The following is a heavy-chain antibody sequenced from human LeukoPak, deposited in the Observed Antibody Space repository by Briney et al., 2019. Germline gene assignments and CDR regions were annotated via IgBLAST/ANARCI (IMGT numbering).Heavy chain of an antibody. V-gene: IGHV3-NL1*01. J-gene: IGHJ6*04. CDR2: IHNGGTMG. CDR3: AKEGDEFRGYLDV. D-gene: IGHD5-12*01. CDR1: GFTFSRLG. Sequence: GGSLRLSCATSGFTFSRLGMQWVRQAPGKGLDWVAVIHNGGTMGQYADSVKGRFTISKDFSRNTLHLQMHSLRDDDTAVYYCAKEGDEFRGYLDVWGKGTTVTVSS.